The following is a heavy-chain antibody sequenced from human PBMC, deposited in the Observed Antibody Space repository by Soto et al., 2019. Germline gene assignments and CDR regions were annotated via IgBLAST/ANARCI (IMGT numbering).Heavy chain of an antibody. D-gene: IGHD2-8*01. CDR2: IIPMFGTT. CDR3: ARDVNNGVSHAAFDI. J-gene: IGHJ3*02. V-gene: IGHV1-69*13. Sequence: SVKVSYKASGGTFSSYSLTWVRQAPGQGLEWMGGIIPMFGTTNYARKFQGRVTIVADESTSTAYMELSRLTIEDTAVYYCARDVNNGVSHAAFDIWGQGTMVTVSS. CDR1: GGTFSSYS.